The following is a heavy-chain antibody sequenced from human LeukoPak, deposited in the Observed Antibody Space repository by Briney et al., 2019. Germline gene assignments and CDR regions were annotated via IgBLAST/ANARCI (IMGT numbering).Heavy chain of an antibody. CDR3: AKGGGSSCYSPSDY. Sequence: GGSLRLSCGGSGFTFSSYAMSWVRQAPGKGLEWVSAISGSGTDTLYANSVKGRFTISRDNPKNTLYLQMSSLRAEDTAVYYCAKGGGSSCYSPSDYWGQGTLVTVSS. V-gene: IGHV3-23*01. CDR1: GFTFSSYA. J-gene: IGHJ4*02. D-gene: IGHD2-15*01. CDR2: ISGSGTDT.